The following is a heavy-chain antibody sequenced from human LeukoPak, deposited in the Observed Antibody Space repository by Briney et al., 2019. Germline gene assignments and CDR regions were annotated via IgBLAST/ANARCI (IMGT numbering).Heavy chain of an antibody. CDR2: ISSSGSTI. Sequence: GGSLRLSCAASGFTFSDYYMSWIRQAPGKGLEWVSYISSSGSTIYYADSVKGRLTISRDNAKNSLYLQMNSLIAEDTAVYYCARVVVTMVRGVPYYFDYWGQGTLVTVSS. V-gene: IGHV3-11*04. CDR1: GFTFSDYY. D-gene: IGHD3-10*01. CDR3: ARVVVTMVRGVPYYFDY. J-gene: IGHJ4*02.